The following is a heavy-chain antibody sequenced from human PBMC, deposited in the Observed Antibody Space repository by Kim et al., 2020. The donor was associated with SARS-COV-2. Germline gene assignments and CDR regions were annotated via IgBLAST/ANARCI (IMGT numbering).Heavy chain of an antibody. CDR2: IYYSGST. D-gene: IGHD3-3*01. J-gene: IGHJ4*02. Sequence: SETLSLTCTVSGGSISSSSYYWGWIRQPPGKGLEWIGSIYYSGSTYYNPSLKSRVTISVDTSKNQFSLKLSSVTAADTAVYYCARHALRSVRFLESSRYYFDYWGQGTLVTVSS. CDR1: GGSISSSSYY. V-gene: IGHV4-39*01. CDR3: ARHALRSVRFLESSRYYFDY.